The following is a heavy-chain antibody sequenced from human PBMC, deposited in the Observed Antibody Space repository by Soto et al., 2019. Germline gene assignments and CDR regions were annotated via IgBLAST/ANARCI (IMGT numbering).Heavy chain of an antibody. Sequence: GGSLRLSCVASGISFSGYAMTWVRQAPGKGLECVSAISGTGDRTFYTESVQGRFTISRDNSQKTLHLEMNSLRVEDTAIYYCAGSANGGRYGIGWYLSPWGQGALVTVSS. J-gene: IGHJ5*02. CDR2: ISGTGDRT. D-gene: IGHD6-19*01. V-gene: IGHV3-23*01. CDR1: GISFSGYA. CDR3: AGSANGGRYGIGWYLSP.